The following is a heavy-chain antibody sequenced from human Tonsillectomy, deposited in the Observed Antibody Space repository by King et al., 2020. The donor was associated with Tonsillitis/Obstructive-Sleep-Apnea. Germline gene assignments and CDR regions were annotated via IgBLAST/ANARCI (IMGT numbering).Heavy chain of an antibody. D-gene: IGHD3-3*01. CDR1: GFSFSDHY. CDR2: IRKKPDQYTT. V-gene: IGHV3-72*01. CDR3: TRDRAYYFWGGYYLDV. J-gene: IGHJ6*03. Sequence: VQLVESGGGLVQPGGSLRLSCVASGFSFSDHYMDWVRQAPGKGLEWVGRIRKKPDQYTTEYAASLKGRFTISRHDSNSSLYLQLSNLKTDDTAVYYCTRDRAYYFWGGYYLDVWGRGTTVTVSS.